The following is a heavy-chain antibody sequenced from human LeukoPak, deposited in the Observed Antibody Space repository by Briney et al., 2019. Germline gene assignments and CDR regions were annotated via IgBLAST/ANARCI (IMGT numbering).Heavy chain of an antibody. Sequence: GGSLRLSCAPSGFTVSSSYMSWVRQAPGKGLEWVGRIRSKSNRYATAYAASVKGRFTISRDDSKNTAYLQMNSLKTEDTAVYYCTRLFSYANDYWGQGTLVTVSS. J-gene: IGHJ4*02. CDR1: GFTVSSSY. V-gene: IGHV3-73*01. D-gene: IGHD5-18*01. CDR2: IRSKSNRYAT. CDR3: TRLFSYANDY.